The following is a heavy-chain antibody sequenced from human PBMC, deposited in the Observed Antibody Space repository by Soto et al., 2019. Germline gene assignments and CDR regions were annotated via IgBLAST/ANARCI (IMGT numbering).Heavy chain of an antibody. CDR2: INAGNGNT. J-gene: IGHJ4*02. CDR3: ARSILVVTALEN. V-gene: IGHV1-3*01. Sequence: ASVKVSCKASGYTFTSYAMHWVRQAPGQRLEWMGWINAGNGNTKYSQKFQGRVTITRDTSASTAYMELSSLRSEDTAVYYCARSILVVTALENWGEGTLVAVSS. CDR1: GYTFTSYA. D-gene: IGHD2-21*02.